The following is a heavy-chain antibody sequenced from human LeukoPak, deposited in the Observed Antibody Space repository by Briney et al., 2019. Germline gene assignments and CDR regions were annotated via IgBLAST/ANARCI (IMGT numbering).Heavy chain of an antibody. CDR2: ISYHGSNK. CDR1: GFTFSSYA. Sequence: PGGSLRLSCVASGFTFSSYAMHWVRQAPGKGLEWVAVISYHGSNKYYADSVKGRFTISRDNSKNTLYLQMNSLRAEDTAVYYCASTAIYSSSWYFLDYSGQGTLVTVSS. V-gene: IGHV3-30*04. CDR3: ASTAIYSSSWYFLDY. J-gene: IGHJ4*02. D-gene: IGHD6-13*01.